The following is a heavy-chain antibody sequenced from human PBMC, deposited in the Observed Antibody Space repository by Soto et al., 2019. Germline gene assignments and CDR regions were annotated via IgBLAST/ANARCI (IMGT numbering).Heavy chain of an antibody. CDR1: GFTFSSSA. J-gene: IGHJ4*02. Sequence: GESLKISCAASGFTFSSSAMSWVRQAPGKGMEWVSAISGSGGSTYYADSVKGRFTISRDNSKNTLYLQMNSLRAEDTAVYYCAKDLGYCSGGSCYYFDYWGQGTLVTVSS. CDR3: AKDLGYCSGGSCYYFDY. CDR2: ISGSGGST. V-gene: IGHV3-23*01. D-gene: IGHD2-15*01.